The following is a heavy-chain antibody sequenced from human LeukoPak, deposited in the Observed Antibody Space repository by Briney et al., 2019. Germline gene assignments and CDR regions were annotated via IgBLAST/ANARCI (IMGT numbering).Heavy chain of an antibody. Sequence: KPSETLSLTCTVSDGSISDTTYHWGWVRQPPGKGLEWIGSIYYTGKTYYSPSLKSRVTISVDTSKNQFSLKLNLLTASDTAVYYCARETSSNLRAWGQGTLVTVSS. CDR3: ARETSSNLRA. J-gene: IGHJ5*02. V-gene: IGHV4-39*01. D-gene: IGHD6-13*01. CDR1: DGSISDTTYH. CDR2: IYYTGKT.